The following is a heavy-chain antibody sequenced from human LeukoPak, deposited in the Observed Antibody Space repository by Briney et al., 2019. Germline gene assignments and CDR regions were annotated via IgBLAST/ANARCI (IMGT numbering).Heavy chain of an antibody. CDR1: GFTFDDYG. D-gene: IGHD4-17*01. J-gene: IGHJ4*02. CDR2: INWNGGSI. V-gene: IGHV3-20*04. Sequence: GGSLRLSCAASGFTFDDYGMNWVRQAPGKGLEWVSGINWNGGSIGYADSVKGRFTISRDNAKNSLYLQMNSLRAEDTALYYCARGFYGDYLFDYWGQGTLVTVSS. CDR3: ARGFYGDYLFDY.